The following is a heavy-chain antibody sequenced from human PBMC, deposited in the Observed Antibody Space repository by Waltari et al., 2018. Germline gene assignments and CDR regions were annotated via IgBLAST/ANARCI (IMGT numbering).Heavy chain of an antibody. Sequence: QVQLQESGPGLVKPSETLSLTCTVSGGSISSYYWSWIRQPPGTGLEWIGYIYYSGSTNYNPSLKSRVTISVDTSKNQFSLKLSSVTAADTAVYYCAREGYCSGGSCYSPGYYYGMDVWGQGTTVTVSS. CDR1: GGSISSYY. J-gene: IGHJ6*02. CDR2: IYYSGST. CDR3: AREGYCSGGSCYSPGYYYGMDV. V-gene: IGHV4-59*01. D-gene: IGHD2-15*01.